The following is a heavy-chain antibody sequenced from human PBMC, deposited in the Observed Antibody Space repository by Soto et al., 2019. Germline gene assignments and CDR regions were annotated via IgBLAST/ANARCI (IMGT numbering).Heavy chain of an antibody. Sequence: ASVKVSCKASGYTFTSYGISWVRQAPGQGLEWMGWISAYNGNTNYAQKLQGRVTMTTDTSTSTAYMELRSLRSDDTAVYYCARDIRYDFWSGYFVRTYYYYGMDVWGQGTTVTVSS. V-gene: IGHV1-18*04. CDR3: ARDIRYDFWSGYFVRTYYYYGMDV. CDR1: GYTFTSYG. J-gene: IGHJ6*02. CDR2: ISAYNGNT. D-gene: IGHD3-3*01.